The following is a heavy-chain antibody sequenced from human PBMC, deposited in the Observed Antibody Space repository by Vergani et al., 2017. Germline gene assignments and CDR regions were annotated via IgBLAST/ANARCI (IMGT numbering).Heavy chain of an antibody. D-gene: IGHD1-7*01. CDR1: GGSFTSYH. J-gene: IGHJ6*03. CDR2: IDHTGRP. Sequence: QVQLQQWGGGLLKPSETLSLTCVVNGGSFTSYHWTWIRQSPGEGLEWVGDIDHTGRPDYNPSLKSRHTMSVDKSRNQFSLTHNSVTATDTAIYFCASVNTETTSHLYDYYYMDVWGQGTAVTVS. CDR3: ASVNTETTSHLYDYYYMDV. V-gene: IGHV4-34*01.